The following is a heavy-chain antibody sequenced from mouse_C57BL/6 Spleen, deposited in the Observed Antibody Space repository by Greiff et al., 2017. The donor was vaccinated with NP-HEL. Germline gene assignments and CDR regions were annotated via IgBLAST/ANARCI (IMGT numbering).Heavy chain of an antibody. CDR3: ARSKLDYDAWFAY. D-gene: IGHD2-4*01. CDR2: LYPGSGNT. CDR1: GYTFTDYY. J-gene: IGHJ3*01. V-gene: IGHV1-76*01. Sequence: VQLQQSGAELVRPGASVKLSCKASGYTFTDYYINWVKQRPGQGLEWIARLYPGSGNTYYNEKFKGKATLTAEKSSSTAYMQLSSLTSEDSAVYFCARSKLDYDAWFAYWGQGTLVTVSA.